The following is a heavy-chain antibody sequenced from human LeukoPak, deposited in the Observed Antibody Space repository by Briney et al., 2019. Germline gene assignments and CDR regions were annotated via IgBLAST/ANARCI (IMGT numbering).Heavy chain of an antibody. J-gene: IGHJ4*02. D-gene: IGHD6-13*01. CDR3: ARSRYSSSEFDY. Sequence: GGSLRLSCAASGFTFISYWMRWVRQAPGKGLVWVSRINGDGSSTSYADSVEGRFTISRDNAKNTLYLQMNSLRAEDTAMYYCARSRYSSSEFDYWGQGTLVTVSS. V-gene: IGHV3-74*01. CDR1: GFTFISYW. CDR2: INGDGSST.